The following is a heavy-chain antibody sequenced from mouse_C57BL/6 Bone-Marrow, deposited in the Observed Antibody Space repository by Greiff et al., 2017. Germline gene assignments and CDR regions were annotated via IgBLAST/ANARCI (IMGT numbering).Heavy chain of an antibody. D-gene: IGHD4-1*01. J-gene: IGHJ1*03. V-gene: IGHV1-81*01. CDR3: ARHGPSGNFDV. CDR2: IYPRSGHT. CDR1: GYTFTSYG. Sequence: VQLQQSGAELARPGASVKLSCKASGYTFTSYGISWVKQRTGQGLEWIGEIYPRSGHTYYNEKFKGKATLTADNSSSTAYMELRSLTSEDSAVYFCARHGPSGNFDVWGTGTTVTVSS.